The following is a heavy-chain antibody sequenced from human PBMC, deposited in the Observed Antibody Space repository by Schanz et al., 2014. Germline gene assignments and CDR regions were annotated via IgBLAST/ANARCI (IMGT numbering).Heavy chain of an antibody. CDR3: ARAPVTVGPYHYYMDV. V-gene: IGHV1-46*01. Sequence: QVQLVQSGAEVKKPGASVKVSCKASGYTFTSYYMHWVRQAPGQGLEWMGIINPSGGSTSYAQKFQGRVTMTRDTSTSTVYMELSSLRSEDTAVYYCARAPVTVGPYHYYMDVGGKGTTVTVSS. D-gene: IGHD4-17*01. J-gene: IGHJ6*03. CDR1: GYTFTSYY. CDR2: INPSGGST.